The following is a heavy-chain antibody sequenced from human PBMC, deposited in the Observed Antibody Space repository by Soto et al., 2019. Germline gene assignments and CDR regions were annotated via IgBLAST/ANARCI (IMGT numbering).Heavy chain of an antibody. CDR1: GGSISSGGYY. D-gene: IGHD4-17*01. Sequence: QVQLQESGPGLVKPSQTLSLTCTVSGGSISSGGYYWSWIRQHPGKGLEWIGYIYYSGSTYHNPSLKSRVTISVDTSKNQFSLKLSSVTAADTAVYYCAVLRWYRGYYGMDVWGQGTTVTVSS. CDR2: IYYSGST. CDR3: AVLRWYRGYYGMDV. J-gene: IGHJ6*02. V-gene: IGHV4-31*03.